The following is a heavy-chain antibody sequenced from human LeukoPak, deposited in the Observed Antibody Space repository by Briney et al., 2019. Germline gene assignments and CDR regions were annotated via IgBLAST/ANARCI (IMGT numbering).Heavy chain of an antibody. CDR1: GGPFSGYY. D-gene: IGHD2-8*01. J-gene: IGHJ5*01. Sequence: SETLSLTCAVYGGPFSGYYWSWIRQPPGKGLEWIGEINHSGSTNYNPSLKSRVTISVDTSKNQFSLKVSSVTAADTAVYYCVREWVDNWFDSWGQGTLVTVSS. CDR3: VREWVDNWFDS. CDR2: INHSGST. V-gene: IGHV4-34*01.